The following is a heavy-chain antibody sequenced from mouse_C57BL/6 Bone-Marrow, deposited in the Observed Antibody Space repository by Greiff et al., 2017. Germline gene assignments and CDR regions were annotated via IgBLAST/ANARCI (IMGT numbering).Heavy chain of an antibody. Sequence: VQGVESGPELVKPGASVKLSCKASGYTFTSYDINWVKQRPGQGLEWIGWIYPRDGSTKYNEKFKGKATLTVDTSSSTAYMELHSLTSEDSAVYFCARGGYWYFDVWGTGTTVTVSS. CDR1: GYTFTSYD. J-gene: IGHJ1*03. CDR3: ARGGYWYFDV. V-gene: IGHV1-85*01. CDR2: IYPRDGST.